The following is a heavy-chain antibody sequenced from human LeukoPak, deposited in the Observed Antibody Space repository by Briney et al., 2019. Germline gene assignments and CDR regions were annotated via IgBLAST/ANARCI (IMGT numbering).Heavy chain of an antibody. D-gene: IGHD6-13*01. V-gene: IGHV4-39*02. CDR1: GGSISNTIYY. Sequence: SETLSLTCTVSGGSISNTIYYWGWIRQPPGRGLEWIGSIYYTGSTSYNPSLKSRVTISVDTSKNQFSLSLSSATAADTAVYYCARERREGGSSWIDYWGRGTLVTVSA. CDR3: ARERREGGSSWIDY. J-gene: IGHJ4*02. CDR2: IYYTGST.